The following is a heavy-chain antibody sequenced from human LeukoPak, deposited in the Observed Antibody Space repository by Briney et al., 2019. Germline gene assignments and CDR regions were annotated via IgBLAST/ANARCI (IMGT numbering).Heavy chain of an antibody. CDR1: GFTFSSYA. Sequence: TGGSLRLSCAASGFTFSSYAMSWVRQAPGKGLEWVSAISGSGGSTYYADSVKGRFTISRDNSKNTLYLQMNSLRAEDTAVYYCAKGGYSSSWYYYYFDYWGQGTPVTVSS. CDR3: AKGGYSSSWYYYYFDY. V-gene: IGHV3-23*01. CDR2: ISGSGGST. J-gene: IGHJ4*02. D-gene: IGHD6-13*01.